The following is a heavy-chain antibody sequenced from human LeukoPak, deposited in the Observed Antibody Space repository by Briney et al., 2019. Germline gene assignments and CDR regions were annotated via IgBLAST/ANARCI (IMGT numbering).Heavy chain of an antibody. CDR3: ARDRGPYYSGGSCVAFDI. CDR1: GFTFSSYA. J-gene: IGHJ3*02. V-gene: IGHV3-30-3*01. CDR2: ISYDGSNK. Sequence: PGGSLRLSCAASGFTFSSYAMHWVRQAPGKGLEWVAVISYDGSNKYYADSVKGRFTNSRDNSKNTLYLQMNSLRAEDTAVYYCARDRGPYYSGGSCVAFDIWGQGTMVTVSS. D-gene: IGHD2-15*01.